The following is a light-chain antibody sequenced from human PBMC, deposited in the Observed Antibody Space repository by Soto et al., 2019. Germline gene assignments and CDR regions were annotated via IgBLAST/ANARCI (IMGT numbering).Light chain of an antibody. CDR2: DDS. CDR3: QVWESSGDQVV. V-gene: IGLV3-21*02. CDR1: TIGSKS. J-gene: IGLJ2*01. Sequence: SYELTQTSSVSVAPGQTAKITCGGNTIGSKSVHWYQQKAGQAPVLVVHDDSDRPSGIPERFSGSNSANTATLTISRVEAGDEADYYCQVWESSGDQVVVAGGTKLTVL.